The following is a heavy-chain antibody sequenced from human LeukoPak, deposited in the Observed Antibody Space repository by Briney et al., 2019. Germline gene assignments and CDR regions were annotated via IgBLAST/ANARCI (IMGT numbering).Heavy chain of an antibody. Sequence: KSSETLSLTCTVSGGSISSSPYYWGWIRQPPGKGLEWIGYIYYSGSTNYNPSLKSRVTISVDTSKNQFSLKLSSVTAADTAVYYCARVVNNDFWSGYPYYFDYWGQGTLVTVSS. J-gene: IGHJ4*02. D-gene: IGHD3-3*01. CDR1: GGSISSSPYY. CDR3: ARVVNNDFWSGYPYYFDY. CDR2: IYYSGST. V-gene: IGHV4-61*05.